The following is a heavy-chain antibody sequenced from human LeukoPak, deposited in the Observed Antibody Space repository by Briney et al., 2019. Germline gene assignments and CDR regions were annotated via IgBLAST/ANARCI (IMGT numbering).Heavy chain of an antibody. D-gene: IGHD6-13*01. Sequence: ASVKVSCKVSGYTLTELSMHWVRQAPGEGLEWMGGFDPEDGETIYAQKFQGRVTMTEDTSTDTAYMELSSLRSEDTAVYYCATIGIAAAGIRGWFDPWGQGTLVTVSS. CDR3: ATIGIAAAGIRGWFDP. J-gene: IGHJ5*02. CDR2: FDPEDGET. CDR1: GYTLTELS. V-gene: IGHV1-24*01.